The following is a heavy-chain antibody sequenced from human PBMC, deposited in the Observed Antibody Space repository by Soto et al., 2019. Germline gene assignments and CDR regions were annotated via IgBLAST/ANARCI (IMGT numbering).Heavy chain of an antibody. J-gene: IGHJ4*02. D-gene: IGHD6-13*01. CDR3: AKGVEQRLVRIGLDY. Sequence: QVQLVESGGAVVQPGRSLRLSCAASGFTFSSYGMHWVHQAPGKGLECVAAISHDGNNKYYADSVKGRFTISRDNSKNTLFLQMNSLRDDDAAVYYCAKGVEQRLVRIGLDYWGQGTLVTVSS. CDR1: GFTFSSYG. CDR2: ISHDGNNK. V-gene: IGHV3-30*18.